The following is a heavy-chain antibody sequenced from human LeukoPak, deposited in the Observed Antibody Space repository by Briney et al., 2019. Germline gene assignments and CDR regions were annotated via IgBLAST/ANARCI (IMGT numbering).Heavy chain of an antibody. V-gene: IGHV3-30*03. CDR3: ARDYSGSGSVDY. D-gene: IGHD3-10*01. CDR2: ISSDGRDK. Sequence: GRSLRLSCVASGFTFSSYAMHWVLQAPGKGLEWVSVISSDGRDKYYADSVKGRFTISRDNSKNTLYLQMNSLRAEDTAVYYCARDYSGSGSVDYSGQGTLVTVSS. J-gene: IGHJ4*02. CDR1: GFTFSSYA.